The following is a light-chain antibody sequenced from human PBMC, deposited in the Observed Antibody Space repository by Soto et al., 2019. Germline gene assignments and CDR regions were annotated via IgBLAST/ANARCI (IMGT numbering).Light chain of an antibody. CDR3: MQALQTPRG. J-gene: IGKJ4*01. Sequence: DIVMTQSPLSLPVTPGEPASISCRSSQSLLHSNGYNYLDWYLQKPGQSPQLLIYLGSNRASGVPDRFRGSGSGTYFTLKISRVEAEDVGVYYCMQALQTPRGFGGGTKVEIK. V-gene: IGKV2-28*01. CDR2: LGS. CDR1: QSLLHSNGYNY.